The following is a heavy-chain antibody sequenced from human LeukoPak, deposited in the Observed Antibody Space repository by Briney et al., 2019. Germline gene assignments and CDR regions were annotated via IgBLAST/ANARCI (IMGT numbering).Heavy chain of an antibody. J-gene: IGHJ4*02. Sequence: ASVKLSCKASGYTFTNYDINWVRQATGQGLEWMGWMKPNSGNTGYAHKFPGRVTMTRNTSIDTAYMELSSLRSEDTAVYYCARGGASSSGFDYWGQGTLVTVSS. CDR2: MKPNSGNT. V-gene: IGHV1-8*01. CDR3: ARGGASSSGFDY. CDR1: GYTFTNYD. D-gene: IGHD6-6*01.